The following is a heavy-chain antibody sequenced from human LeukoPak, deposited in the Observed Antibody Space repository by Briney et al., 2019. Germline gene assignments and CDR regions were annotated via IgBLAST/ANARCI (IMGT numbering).Heavy chain of an antibody. CDR3: AAASPRRGDRALDC. CDR1: GGSVSESY. CDR2: IYGGGGS. D-gene: IGHD3-16*01. V-gene: IGHV4-4*07. Sequence: SETLSLTCTVSGGSVSESYWNWIRRPAGKGLEWIGRIYGGGGSHYNPSLESRVTMSVDTSKNQFSLNLNSLTAADTAVYYCAAASPRRGDRALDCWGQGIPVIVSS. J-gene: IGHJ4*02.